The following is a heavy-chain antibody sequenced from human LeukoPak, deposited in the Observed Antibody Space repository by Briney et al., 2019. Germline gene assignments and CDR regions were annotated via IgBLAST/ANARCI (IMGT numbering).Heavy chain of an antibody. V-gene: IGHV1-2*04. CDR2: INPNSGGT. Sequence: ASVKVSCKASGYTFTGYYMHWVRQAPGQGLEWMGWINPNSGGTNYAQKFQGWVTMTRDTSISTAYMELSRLRSDDTAVYYCARDSTVTTLTTLDYWGQGTLVTVSS. J-gene: IGHJ4*02. CDR1: GYTFTGYY. CDR3: ARDSTVTTLTTLDY. D-gene: IGHD4-17*01.